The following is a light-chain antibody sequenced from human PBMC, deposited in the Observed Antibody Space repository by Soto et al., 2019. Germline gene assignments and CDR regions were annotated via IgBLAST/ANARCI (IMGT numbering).Light chain of an antibody. V-gene: IGKV1-39*01. Sequence: PASLAVALGERATINCKASQSVLYSSNNKNYLAWYQQKPGKAPKLLIYAASSLQSGVPSRFSGSGSGTDFTLTIRSLQPEAFATYYCQQSYSTPITFGQGTRLEIK. CDR2: AAS. J-gene: IGKJ5*01. CDR1: QSVLYSSNNKNY. CDR3: QQSYSTPIT.